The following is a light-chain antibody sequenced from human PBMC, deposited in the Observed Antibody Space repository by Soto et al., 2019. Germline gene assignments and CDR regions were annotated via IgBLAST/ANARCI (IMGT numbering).Light chain of an antibody. CDR2: GAS. CDR3: QHYNNWPFT. Sequence: EIVMTQSPATLSVSPGERATLSCRASQTVTYNLAWYQQKPGQAPRLLIYGASTRATGIPARFSGSGSGTDFTLTFSSLQSEDFAVYYCQHYNNWPFTFGPGTKVDIK. J-gene: IGKJ3*01. V-gene: IGKV3-15*01. CDR1: QTVTYN.